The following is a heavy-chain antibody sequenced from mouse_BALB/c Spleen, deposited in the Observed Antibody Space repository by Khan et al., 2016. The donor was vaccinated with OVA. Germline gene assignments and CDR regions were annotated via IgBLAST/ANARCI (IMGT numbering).Heavy chain of an antibody. J-gene: IGHJ4*01. CDR1: GFTFSSYG. V-gene: IGHV5-6*02. CDR3: ARNITTAKGEYYAMDC. D-gene: IGHD1-2*01. CDR2: ISSGGHYT. Sequence: EVMLVESGGDLVKPGGSLKLSCAASGFTFSSYGMSWVRQTPDKRLEWVATISSGGHYTYFPDSVRGRFTISRDNAKNTLYLQMRSLKSEATAMYYCARNITTAKGEYYAMDCWGQGTSVTVSS.